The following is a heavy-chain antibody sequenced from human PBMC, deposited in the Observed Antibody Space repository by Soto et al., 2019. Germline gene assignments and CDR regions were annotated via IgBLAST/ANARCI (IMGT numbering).Heavy chain of an antibody. CDR1: GFTFDDYA. J-gene: IGHJ4*02. D-gene: IGHD5-18*01. V-gene: IGHV3-9*01. Sequence: GGSLRLSCAASGFTFDDYAMHWVRQAPGKGLEWVSGISWNSGSIDYADSVKGRFTVSRDNAKNSLYVQMNSLRAEDTALYYCAKDRGALYNYGKPGIDYWGQGTLVTVSS. CDR2: ISWNSGSI. CDR3: AKDRGALYNYGKPGIDY.